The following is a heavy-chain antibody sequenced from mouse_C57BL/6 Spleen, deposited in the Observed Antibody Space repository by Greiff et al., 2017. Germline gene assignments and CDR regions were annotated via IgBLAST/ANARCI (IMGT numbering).Heavy chain of an antibody. CDR3: ARWEDGRRYGDYAMDY. CDR1: GYTFTSYW. D-gene: IGHD1-1*01. J-gene: IGHJ4*01. V-gene: IGHV1-50*01. Sequence: QVQLQQPGAELVKPGASVKLSCKASGYTFTSYWMQWVKQRPGQGLEWIGEIDPSDSYTNYNQKFKGKATLTVDTSSSTAYMQLSSLTSEDSAVYYCARWEDGRRYGDYAMDYWGQGTSVTVSS. CDR2: IDPSDSYT.